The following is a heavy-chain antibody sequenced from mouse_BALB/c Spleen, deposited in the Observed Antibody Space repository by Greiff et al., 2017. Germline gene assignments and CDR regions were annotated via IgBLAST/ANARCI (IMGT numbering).Heavy chain of an antibody. J-gene: IGHJ1*01. Sequence: VNVVESGPGLVAPSQSLPITCTVSGFSLTSYGVHWVRQPPGKGLEWLGVIWAGGSTNYNSALMSRLSISKDNSKSQVFLKMNSLQTDDTAMYYCAREGVYYYGSSYGYFDVWGAGTTVTVSS. CDR1: GFSLTSYG. V-gene: IGHV2-9*02. CDR2: IWAGGST. CDR3: AREGVYYYGSSYGYFDV. D-gene: IGHD1-1*01.